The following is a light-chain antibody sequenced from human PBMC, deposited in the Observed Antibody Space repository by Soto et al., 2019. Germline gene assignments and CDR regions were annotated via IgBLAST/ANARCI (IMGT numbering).Light chain of an antibody. J-gene: IGLJ2*01. Sequence: QSVLTQPASVSGSPGQSITISCTGTSSDVGGYNYVSWYQQHPVKAPKLMIYEVSNRPSGVSNRFSGSKSGNTDSLTISGLQAEDEADYYCSSYTSSSTVVFGGGTKLTVL. CDR2: EVS. CDR3: SSYTSSSTVV. CDR1: SSDVGGYNY. V-gene: IGLV2-14*01.